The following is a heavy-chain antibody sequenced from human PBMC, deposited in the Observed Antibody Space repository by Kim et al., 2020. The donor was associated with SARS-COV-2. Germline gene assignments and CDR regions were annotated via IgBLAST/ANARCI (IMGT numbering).Heavy chain of an antibody. CDR2: ISSDGSNK. Sequence: GGSLRLSCAASGFPFTRYGLHWVRQAPGKGLDWVAKISSDGSNKYYADSVRGRFTISRDNSNNMLYLEMNSLRAEDTAVYYCARGKQSFDACGQGTLVTVSS. CDR3: ARGKQSFDA. V-gene: IGHV3-33*05. D-gene: IGHD6-19*01. J-gene: IGHJ5*02. CDR1: GFPFTRYG.